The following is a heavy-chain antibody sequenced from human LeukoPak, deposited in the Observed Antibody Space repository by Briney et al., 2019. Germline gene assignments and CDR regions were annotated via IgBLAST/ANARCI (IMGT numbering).Heavy chain of an antibody. V-gene: IGHV3-23*01. CDR2: ISGSGGST. CDR1: GFTFSSYA. Sequence: GGSLRLSCAASGFTFSSYAMSWVRQAQGKGLEWVSAISGSGGSTYYADSVKGRFTISRDNSKNTLYLQMNSLRAEDTAVYYCAKAVGATPKLYYFDYWGQGTLVTVSS. J-gene: IGHJ4*02. CDR3: AKAVGATPKLYYFDY. D-gene: IGHD1-26*01.